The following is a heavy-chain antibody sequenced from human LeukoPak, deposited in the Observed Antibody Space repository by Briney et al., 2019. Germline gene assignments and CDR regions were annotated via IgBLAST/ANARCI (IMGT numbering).Heavy chain of an antibody. V-gene: IGHV1-2*02. Sequence: ASVKVSCKASGYIFIDSYLHWVRQAPGRGLEWLGWISPNSGDTYYAPKFQGKITLTRDTSVSTAYMDVRSLRSDGTAVYYCARDETADCSRGSCYWDWGQGTLVTVSS. CDR3: ARDETADCSRGSCYWD. CDR2: ISPNSGDT. D-gene: IGHD2-15*01. J-gene: IGHJ4*02. CDR1: GYIFIDSY.